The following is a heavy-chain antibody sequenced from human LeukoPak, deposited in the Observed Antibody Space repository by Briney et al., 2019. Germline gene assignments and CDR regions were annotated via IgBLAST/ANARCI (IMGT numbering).Heavy chain of an antibody. D-gene: IGHD2-2*01. J-gene: IGHJ6*02. Sequence: GGSLRLSCAASGITVNNNYMSWVRQAPGKGLEWVSVIYSGGSTYYADSVKGRFTISRDNSKNTLYLQMNSLRAEDTAVYYCALPGGYCSSTSCYADYYYGMDVWGQGTTVTVSS. V-gene: IGHV3-66*02. CDR3: ALPGGYCSSTSCYADYYYGMDV. CDR2: IYSGGST. CDR1: GITVNNNY.